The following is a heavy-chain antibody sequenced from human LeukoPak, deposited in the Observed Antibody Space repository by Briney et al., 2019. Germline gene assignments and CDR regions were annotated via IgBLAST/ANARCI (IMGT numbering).Heavy chain of an antibody. V-gene: IGHV3-48*02. Sequence: PGGSLRLSCAASGFTFSSYNMNWVRQAPGKGLEWVSYISSSGSAIYADSVKGRFTISRDNAKNSLYLQMTSLRDEDTAVYYCARRVSGSDHDWGQGTLVTVSS. CDR3: ARRVSGSDHD. J-gene: IGHJ4*02. CDR2: ISSSGSAI. D-gene: IGHD5-12*01. CDR1: GFTFSSYN.